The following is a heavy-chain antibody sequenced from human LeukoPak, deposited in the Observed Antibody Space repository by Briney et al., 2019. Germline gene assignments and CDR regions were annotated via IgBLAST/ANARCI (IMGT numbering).Heavy chain of an antibody. J-gene: IGHJ4*02. D-gene: IGHD3-22*01. CDR3: AKDQVCIVVGSFDY. CDR2: ISGSGGST. Sequence: PGGSLRLSCAASGFTFSSYAMSWVRQAPGKRLEWVSGISGSGGSTYYADSVKGRFTISRDNSKNTLYLQMTSLRAEDTAVYYCAKDQVCIVVGSFDYWGQGTLVTVSS. V-gene: IGHV3-23*01. CDR1: GFTFSSYA.